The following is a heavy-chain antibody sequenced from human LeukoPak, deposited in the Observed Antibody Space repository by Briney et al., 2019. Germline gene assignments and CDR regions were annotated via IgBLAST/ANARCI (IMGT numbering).Heavy chain of an antibody. V-gene: IGHV1-69*01. J-gene: IGHJ4*02. D-gene: IGHD5-24*01. CDR2: IIPIFGTA. Sequence: EASVKVSCKASGGTFSSYAISWVRQAPGQGLEWMGGIIPIFGTANYAQKFQGRVTITADESTSTAYMELSSLRSEDTAVYYCARNGRDGYAYDYWGQGTLVTVSS. CDR3: ARNGRDGYAYDY. CDR1: GGTFSSYA.